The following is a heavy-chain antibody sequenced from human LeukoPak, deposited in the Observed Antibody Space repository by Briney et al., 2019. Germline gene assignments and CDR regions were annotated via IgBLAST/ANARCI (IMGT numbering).Heavy chain of an antibody. J-gene: IGHJ3*02. CDR3: ASETEIGNYDAFDI. Sequence: PGGSLRLSCAASGFTVSSNYMSWVRQAPGKGLEWVSLIYSGGGTYYADSVKGRFTVSRDNAENSLYLQMNSLRAEDTAVYYCASETEIGNYDAFDIWGQGTMVTVSP. CDR2: IYSGGGT. V-gene: IGHV3-53*01. D-gene: IGHD1-7*01. CDR1: GFTVSSNY.